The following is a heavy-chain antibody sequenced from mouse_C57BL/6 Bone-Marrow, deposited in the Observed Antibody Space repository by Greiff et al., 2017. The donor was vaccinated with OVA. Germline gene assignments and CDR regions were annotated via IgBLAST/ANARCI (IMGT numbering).Heavy chain of an antibody. CDR2: ISYDGSN. CDR1: GYSITSGYY. D-gene: IGHD2-1*01. V-gene: IGHV3-6*01. Sequence: EVKLVESGPGLVKPSQSLSLTCSVTGYSITSGYYWNWIRQFPGNKLEWMGYISYDGSNNYNPSLKNRISITRDTSKNQFFLKLNSVTTEDTATYYCARVYCSYAMDYWGQGTSVTVSS. J-gene: IGHJ4*01. CDR3: ARVYCSYAMDY.